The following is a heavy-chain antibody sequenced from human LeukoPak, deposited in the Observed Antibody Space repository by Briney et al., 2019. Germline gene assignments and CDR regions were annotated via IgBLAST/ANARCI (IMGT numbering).Heavy chain of an antibody. CDR2: IGTAGDT. D-gene: IGHD1-26*01. CDR1: GFTFSSYD. J-gene: IGHJ2*01. CDR3: AKVGHGLDGGSYLPGWYFDL. V-gene: IGHV3-13*01. Sequence: GGSLRLSCAASGFTFSSYDMHWVRQATGKGLEWVSAIGTAGDTYYPGSVKGRFTISRENAKNSLYLQMNSLRAEDTAVYYCAKVGHGLDGGSYLPGWYFDLWGRGTLVTVSS.